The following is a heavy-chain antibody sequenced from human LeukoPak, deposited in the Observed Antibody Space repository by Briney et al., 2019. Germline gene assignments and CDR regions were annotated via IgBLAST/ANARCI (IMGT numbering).Heavy chain of an antibody. CDR3: AXXXXPYYXILTGYYEGAFDI. V-gene: IGHV3-23*01. J-gene: IGHJ3*02. D-gene: IGHD3-9*01. CDR2: ISGSGGST. Sequence: GGSLRLSCAASGFTFSSYAMSWVRQAPGKGLEWVSAISGSGGSTYYADSVKGRFTISRDNSKNTLYLQMNSLRAEDTAVYYCAXXXXPYYXILTGYYEGAFDIWGQGTMVTVSS. CDR1: GFTFSSYA.